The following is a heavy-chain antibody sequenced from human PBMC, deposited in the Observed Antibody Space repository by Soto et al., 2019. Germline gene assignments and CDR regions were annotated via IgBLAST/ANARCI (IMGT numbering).Heavy chain of an antibody. CDR2: ISSSGSTI. D-gene: IGHD3-22*01. CDR1: GFTFSSYE. J-gene: IGHJ4*02. CDR3: ARVAMYYYDSSGYPFDY. V-gene: IGHV3-48*03. Sequence: EVQLVESGGGLVQPGGSLRLSCAASGFTFSSYEMNWVRQAPGKGLEWVSYISSSGSTIYYADSVKGRFTISRDNAKNSLYLQMNSLRAEDTAVYYCARVAMYYYDSSGYPFDYWGQGTLVTVSS.